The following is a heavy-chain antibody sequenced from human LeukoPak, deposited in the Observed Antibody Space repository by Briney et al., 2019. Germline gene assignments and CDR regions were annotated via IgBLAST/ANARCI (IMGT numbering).Heavy chain of an antibody. J-gene: IGHJ4*02. V-gene: IGHV1-2*02. D-gene: IGHD3/OR15-3a*01. CDR3: ATGLATAFTY. CDR1: GYTFTGYY. CDR2: INPDSGDS. Sequence: ASVKVSCKASGYTFTGYYIHWVRQAPGQGLEWMAFINPDSGDSYSAPKFQGRVTMTRDTSISTASMEVSWLTSDDTAVYYCATGLATAFTYWGQRTLVIVSS.